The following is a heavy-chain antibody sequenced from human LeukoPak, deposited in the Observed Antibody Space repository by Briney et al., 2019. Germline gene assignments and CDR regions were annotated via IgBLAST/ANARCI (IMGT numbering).Heavy chain of an antibody. CDR2: IYYSGST. CDR1: GGSISSYD. Sequence: ASETLSLACTFSGGSISSYDWSWIRQPPGKGLEWIGYIYYSGSTNYNPSLKRRVTVSVETSKNKFSLKFSVVIAADPAVYYCARVGYYDYWSGPYGMDVWGQGTTVTVSS. J-gene: IGHJ6*02. CDR3: ARVGYYDYWSGPYGMDV. V-gene: IGHV4-59*01. D-gene: IGHD3-3*01.